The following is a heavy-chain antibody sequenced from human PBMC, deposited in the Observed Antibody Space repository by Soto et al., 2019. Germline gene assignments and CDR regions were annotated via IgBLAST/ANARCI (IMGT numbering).Heavy chain of an antibody. V-gene: IGHV4-59*01. J-gene: IGHJ4*02. D-gene: IGHD4-17*01. CDR3: ARAEPHGDYALDY. CDR1: GGSISSYY. CDR2: ISYSGST. Sequence: SETLSLTCTVSGGSISSYYWIWIRQPPGKGLEWIGYISYSGSTNYNPSLKSRPTISVDTSKNQFSLKLRSVTAADTAVYYCARAEPHGDYALDYWGQGTLVTVS.